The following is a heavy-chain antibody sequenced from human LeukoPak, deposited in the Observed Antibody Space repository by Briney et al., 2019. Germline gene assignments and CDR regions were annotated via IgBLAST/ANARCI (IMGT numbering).Heavy chain of an antibody. J-gene: IGHJ6*02. D-gene: IGHD5-12*01. V-gene: IGHV4-31*03. CDR2: IYYSGST. CDR1: GGSISSGGYY. CDR3: ARVLWPRSQVWPPYYYYGMDV. Sequence: SQTLSLTCTVSGGSISSGGYYWSWIRQHPGKGLEWIGYIYYSGSTYYNPSLKSRVTISVDTSKNQFSLKLSSVTAADTAVYYCARVLWPRSQVWPPYYYYGMDVWGQGTTVTVSS.